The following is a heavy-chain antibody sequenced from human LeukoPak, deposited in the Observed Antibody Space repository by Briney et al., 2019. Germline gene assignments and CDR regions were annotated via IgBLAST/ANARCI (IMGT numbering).Heavy chain of an antibody. Sequence: GGSLRLSCAASGFTFSSYSMNWVRQAPGKGLEWVSSISSSSSYIYYADSVKGRFTIPRDNAKNSLYLQMNSLRAEDTAVYYCARDGSSGHSFDYWGQGTLVTVSS. J-gene: IGHJ4*02. CDR3: ARDGSSGHSFDY. CDR1: GFTFSSYS. D-gene: IGHD6-19*01. V-gene: IGHV3-21*01. CDR2: ISSSSSYI.